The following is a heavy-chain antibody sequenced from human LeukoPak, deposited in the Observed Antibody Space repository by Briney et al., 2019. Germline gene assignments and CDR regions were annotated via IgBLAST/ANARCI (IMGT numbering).Heavy chain of an antibody. CDR3: ARSGAAAIVANSRGYYYYYMDV. V-gene: IGHV1-69*13. CDR2: IIPIFGTA. Sequence: SVKVSCKASGGTFSSYAISWVRQAPGQGLEWMGGIIPIFGTANYAQKFQGRVTITADESTSTAYMELSSLRSEDTAVYYCARSGAAAIVANSRGYYYYYMDVWGKGTTVTVSS. CDR1: GGTFSSYA. J-gene: IGHJ6*03. D-gene: IGHD2-2*01.